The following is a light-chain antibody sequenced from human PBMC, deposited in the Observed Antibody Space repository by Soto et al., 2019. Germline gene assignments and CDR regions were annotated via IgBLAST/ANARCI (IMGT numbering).Light chain of an antibody. CDR3: SSYTSSSTSPYV. J-gene: IGLJ1*01. CDR2: GVS. V-gene: IGLV2-14*01. Sequence: QSALTQPASVSGSPGQSITISCTGTSSDVGGYNYVSWYQQHPGKAPKLMIYGVSHRPSGVSNRFFGSKSGNTASLTISGLQAEDEADYYCSSYTSSSTSPYVFGTGTKVTVL. CDR1: SSDVGGYNY.